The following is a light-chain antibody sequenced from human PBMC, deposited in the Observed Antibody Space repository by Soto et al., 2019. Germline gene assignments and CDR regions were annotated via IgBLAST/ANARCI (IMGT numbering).Light chain of an antibody. V-gene: IGKV1-5*03. Sequence: DIQMTQSPCTLSASVGDRVTITCRASQSISSWLAWYQQKPGKAPKLLIYKASSLESGVPSRFSGSGSGTEFTLTISSLQPDDFATYYCQQYNSYQITFGQGTRLEIK. CDR2: KAS. J-gene: IGKJ5*01. CDR1: QSISSW. CDR3: QQYNSYQIT.